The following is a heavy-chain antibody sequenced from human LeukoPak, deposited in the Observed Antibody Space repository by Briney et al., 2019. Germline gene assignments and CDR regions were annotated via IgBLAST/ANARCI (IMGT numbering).Heavy chain of an antibody. V-gene: IGHV1-69*04. J-gene: IGHJ6*02. CDR3: ARDPALLGYCKSVSCPVTYGMDV. CDR2: IIPALNIV. Sequence: ASVKVSCKAHGGTFNNDGISWVRQAPGQGLEWMGRIIPALNIVNYAQKFQGRVTITADKFTNTAYMELSSLRSEDTAVYYCARDPALLGYCKSVSCPVTYGMDVWGQGTTVTVPS. CDR1: GGTFNNDG. D-gene: IGHD2-15*01.